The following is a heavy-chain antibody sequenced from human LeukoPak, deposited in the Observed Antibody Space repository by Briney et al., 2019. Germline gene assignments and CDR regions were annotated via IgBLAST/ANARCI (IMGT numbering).Heavy chain of an antibody. CDR2: IYSGGST. D-gene: IGHD4-17*01. CDR1: GGSISSSNW. Sequence: GTLSLTCAVSGGSISSSNWWSWVRQPPGKGLEWVSVIYSGGSTYYADSVKGRFTISRDNSKNTLYLQMNSLRAEDTAVYYCAREPPLYGDYTGAWGQGTLVTVSS. CDR3: AREPPLYGDYTGA. V-gene: IGHV3-53*01. J-gene: IGHJ5*02.